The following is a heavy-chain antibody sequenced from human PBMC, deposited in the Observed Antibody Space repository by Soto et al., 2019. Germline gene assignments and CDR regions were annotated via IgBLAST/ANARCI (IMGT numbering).Heavy chain of an antibody. Sequence: GASVKVSCKASGYTFTSYAVHWVRQAPGQRLEWMGWINAGNGDTKYSQKFQGRVTITRDTSASTAYMELSSLRSEDTAVYYCSIPGAYSSSYQRGYYYYYGMDVWGQGTTVTVSS. V-gene: IGHV1-3*01. CDR2: INAGNGDT. CDR1: GYTFTSYA. CDR3: SIPGAYSSSYQRGYYYYYGMDV. J-gene: IGHJ6*02. D-gene: IGHD6-13*01.